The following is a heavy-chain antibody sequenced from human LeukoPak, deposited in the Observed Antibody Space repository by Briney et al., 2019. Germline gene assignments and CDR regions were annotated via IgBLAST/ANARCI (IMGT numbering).Heavy chain of an antibody. J-gene: IGHJ4*02. CDR2: ITGSGGDS. CDR3: AKKSLWSGPFDY. D-gene: IGHD3-3*01. CDR1: GFIFSNYA. V-gene: IGHV3-23*01. Sequence: GGSLRLSCKASGFIFSNYAMSWVRQAPGKGLEWVSIITGSGGDSYYTDSVKGRLTLSRDNSKNTLFLQMNSLRAEDTAVYFCAKKSLWSGPFDYWGQGTLVTVFS.